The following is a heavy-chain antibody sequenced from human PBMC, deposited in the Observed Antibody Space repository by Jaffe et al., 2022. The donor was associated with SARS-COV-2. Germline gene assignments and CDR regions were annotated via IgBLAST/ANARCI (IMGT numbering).Heavy chain of an antibody. J-gene: IGHJ5*02. CDR3: ARAHWSDILTGNWFDP. CDR2: ISYDGSNK. CDR1: GFTFSSYA. Sequence: QVQLVESGGGVVQPGRSLRLSCAASGFTFSSYAMHWVRQAPGKGLEWVAVISYDGSNKYYADSVKGRFTISRDNSKNTLYLQMNSLRAEDTAVYYCARAHWSDILTGNWFDPWGQGTLVTVSS. D-gene: IGHD3-9*01. V-gene: IGHV3-30-3*01.